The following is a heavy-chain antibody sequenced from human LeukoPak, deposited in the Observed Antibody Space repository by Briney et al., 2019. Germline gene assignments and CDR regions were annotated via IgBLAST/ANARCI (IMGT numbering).Heavy chain of an antibody. D-gene: IGHD6-13*01. CDR3: ARAVEYSSSWYDY. Sequence: GGSLRLSCAASGFTFTSYWMHWVRQAPGKGLVWVSRINSDGSSTSYAVSVKGRFTISRDNAKNTLYLQMNSLRAEDTAVYYCARAVEYSSSWYDYWGQGTLVTVSS. CDR1: GFTFTSYW. J-gene: IGHJ4*02. CDR2: INSDGSST. V-gene: IGHV3-74*01.